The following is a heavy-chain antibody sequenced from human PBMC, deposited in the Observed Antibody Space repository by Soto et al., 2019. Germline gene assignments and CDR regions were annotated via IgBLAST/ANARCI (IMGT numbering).Heavy chain of an antibody. CDR1: GGSISSGGYY. Sequence: SETLSLTCTVSGGSISSGGYYWSWIRQHPGKGLEWIGYIYYSGSTYYNPSLKSRVTISVDTSKNQFSLKLSSVTAADTAVYYCAREFEYSYGSTNYFDYWGQGTLVTVSS. CDR2: IYYSGST. CDR3: AREFEYSYGSTNYFDY. V-gene: IGHV4-31*03. D-gene: IGHD5-18*01. J-gene: IGHJ4*02.